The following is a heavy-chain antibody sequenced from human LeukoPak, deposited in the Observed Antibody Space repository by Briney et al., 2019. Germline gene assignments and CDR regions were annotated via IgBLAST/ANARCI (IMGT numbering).Heavy chain of an antibody. J-gene: IGHJ4*02. D-gene: IGHD6-6*01. Sequence: PGGSLRLSCAASGFSFSTYNMNWVRQAPGQRLEWVSSITSGSSYIYYADSVKGRFTISRDNAKNSLYLQMNSLRAEDTAVYYCARKGSSGFVFDYWGQGTLVTVSS. CDR1: GFSFSTYN. CDR3: ARKGSSGFVFDY. V-gene: IGHV3-21*01. CDR2: ITSGSSYI.